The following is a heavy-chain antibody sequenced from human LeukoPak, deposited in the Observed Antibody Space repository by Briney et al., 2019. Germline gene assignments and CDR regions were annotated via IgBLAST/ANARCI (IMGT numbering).Heavy chain of an antibody. CDR1: GYTFTSYG. V-gene: IGHV1-18*01. CDR3: ARKQTLYSSSEPIDY. J-gene: IGHJ4*02. D-gene: IGHD6-6*01. CDR2: ISAYNGNT. Sequence: ASVKVSCKASGYTFTSYGISGVGQAPGQGLEWMGWISAYNGNTNYAQKLQGRVTMTTDTSTGTAYMELRSLRSDDTAVYYCARKQTLYSSSEPIDYWGQGTLVTVSS.